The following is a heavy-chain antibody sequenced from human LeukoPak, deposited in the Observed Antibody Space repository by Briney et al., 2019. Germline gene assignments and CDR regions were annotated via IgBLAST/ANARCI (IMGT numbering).Heavy chain of an antibody. CDR1: GGSILSTNW. J-gene: IGHJ4*02. Sequence: SETLSLTCAVSGGSILSTNWWSWVRQPPGRGLEWIGEVHLSGASNYNPSLKSRVNMSIDKSRNQLSLELTSVTAADTAIYYCARQSGAFSPFGFWGQGTLVTVSS. CDR2: VHLSGAS. D-gene: IGHD1-26*01. V-gene: IGHV4-4*02. CDR3: ARQSGAFSPFGF.